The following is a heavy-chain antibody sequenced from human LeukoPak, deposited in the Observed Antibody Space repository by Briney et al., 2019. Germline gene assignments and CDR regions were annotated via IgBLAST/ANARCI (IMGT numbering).Heavy chain of an antibody. CDR1: GFTFSSYW. J-gene: IGHJ4*02. Sequence: HPGGSLRLSCAASGFTFSSYWMSWVRQAPGKGLGRVGNIKQDRSEKYYEDPVTGPFTIAKDNAKHPLYRQMNSLRAEDTAGYYCARQGHYYALDNWGQGTLVTVSS. CDR3: ARQGHYYALDN. CDR2: IKQDRSEK. V-gene: IGHV3-7*01. D-gene: IGHD1-26*01.